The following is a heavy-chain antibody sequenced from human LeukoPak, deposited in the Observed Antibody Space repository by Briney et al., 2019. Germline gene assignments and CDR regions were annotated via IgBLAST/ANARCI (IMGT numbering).Heavy chain of an antibody. D-gene: IGHD6-19*01. CDR1: GFTFSSYS. Sequence: KPGGSLRLSCAASGFTFSSYSMNWVRQAPGKGLEWVSSISSSSSYIYYADSVKGRFTISRDNAKNSLYLQMNSLRAEDTAVYHCARARGWYLAFDIWGQGTMVTVSS. CDR2: ISSSSSYI. CDR3: ARARGWYLAFDI. V-gene: IGHV3-21*01. J-gene: IGHJ3*02.